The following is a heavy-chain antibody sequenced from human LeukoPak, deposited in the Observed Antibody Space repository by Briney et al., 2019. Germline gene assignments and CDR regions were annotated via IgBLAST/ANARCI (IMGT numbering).Heavy chain of an antibody. CDR2: VSGRGDNT. V-gene: IGHV3-23*01. CDR3: AKETGQWLGSNYYYMDV. CDR1: GFTFSSYA. Sequence: GGSLRLSCAASGFTFSSYAMSWVRQAPGKGLEWVSAVSGRGDNTYYADSVKGGFTISRDNSKDTLYLQMNSLRAEDTAVYYCAKETGQWLGSNYYYMDVWGKRTTVTVSS. D-gene: IGHD6-19*01. J-gene: IGHJ6*03.